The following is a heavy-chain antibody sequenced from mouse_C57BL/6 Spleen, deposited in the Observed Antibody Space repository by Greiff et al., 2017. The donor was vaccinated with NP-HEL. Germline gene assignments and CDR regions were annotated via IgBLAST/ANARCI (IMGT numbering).Heavy chain of an antibody. V-gene: IGHV1-54*01. Sequence: QVQLKQSGAELVRPGTSVKVSCKASGYAFTNYLIEWVKQRPGQGLEWIGVINPGSGGTNYNEKFKGKATLTADKSSSTAYMQLSSLTSEDSAVYFCARSKLGAPAWFAYWGQGTLVTVSA. CDR1: GYAFTNYL. CDR2: INPGSGGT. D-gene: IGHD4-1*01. J-gene: IGHJ3*01. CDR3: ARSKLGAPAWFAY.